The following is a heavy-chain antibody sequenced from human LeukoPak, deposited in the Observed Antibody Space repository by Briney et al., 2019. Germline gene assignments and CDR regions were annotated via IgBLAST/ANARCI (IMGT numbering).Heavy chain of an antibody. CDR1: GYTFTSYD. CDR2: MNPNSGNT. V-gene: IGHV1-8*01. J-gene: IGHJ4*02. Sequence: RASVKVSCKASGYTFTSYDINWVRQATGHGLEWMGWMNPNSGNTGYAQKFQGRVTMTRNTSISTAYMELSSLRSEDTAVYYCARGRCSGGSCYDFDYWGQGTLVTVSS. D-gene: IGHD2-15*01. CDR3: ARGRCSGGSCYDFDY.